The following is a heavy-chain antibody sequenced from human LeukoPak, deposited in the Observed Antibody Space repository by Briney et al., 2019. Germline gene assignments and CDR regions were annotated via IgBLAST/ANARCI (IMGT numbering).Heavy chain of an antibody. CDR1: GFTVSSNY. D-gene: IGHD3-22*01. CDR3: ARGPKGIYDSSGYYYECY. Sequence: GGSLRLSCAASGFTVSSNYMSWVRQAPGKGLEWVSVIYSGGSTYYSDSVKGRFTISRDNSKNTLYLQMNSQRAEDTAVSYCARGPKGIYDSSGYYYECYWGQGTLVTVSS. J-gene: IGHJ4*02. CDR2: IYSGGST. V-gene: IGHV3-66*02.